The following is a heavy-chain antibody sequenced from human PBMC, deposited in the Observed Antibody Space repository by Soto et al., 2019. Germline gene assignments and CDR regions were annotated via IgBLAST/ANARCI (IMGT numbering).Heavy chain of an antibody. CDR2: IWYDGSNK. D-gene: IGHD1-26*01. CDR3: ATWEGTSGSYGDY. Sequence: QVQLVESGGGVVQPGRSLRLSCAASGFTFSSYGMHWVRQAPGKGLEWVAVIWYDGSNKYYADSVKGRFTISRDNSKNTLYLLMNSLRAEDTAVYYCATWEGTSGSYGDYWAQGTLVTVSS. V-gene: IGHV3-33*01. J-gene: IGHJ4*02. CDR1: GFTFSSYG.